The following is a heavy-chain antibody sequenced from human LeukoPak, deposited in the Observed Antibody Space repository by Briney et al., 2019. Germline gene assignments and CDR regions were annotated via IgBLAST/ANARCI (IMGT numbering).Heavy chain of an antibody. J-gene: IGHJ4*02. V-gene: IGHV4-39*01. CDR1: GGSISSSPYD. D-gene: IGHD4-17*01. Sequence: SSETLSLTCTVSGGSISSSPYDWGWIRQPPGKGLEWIGSIYYSGITYYNPSLKSRVTISVDTSKNQFSLKLNSVTAADTAVYYCVRRRGDGDYRPDYWGQGTLVTVSS. CDR2: IYYSGIT. CDR3: VRRRGDGDYRPDY.